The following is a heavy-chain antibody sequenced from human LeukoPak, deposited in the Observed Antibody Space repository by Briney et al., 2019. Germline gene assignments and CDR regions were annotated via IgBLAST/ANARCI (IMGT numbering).Heavy chain of an antibody. D-gene: IGHD3-9*01. CDR2: ISGSGGST. V-gene: IGHV3-23*01. Sequence: GGSLRFSCAASGFTFSSYALSWVRQAPGKGLEWVSAISGSGGSTYYADSVKGRFTISRDNSKNTLYLQMNSLRAEDTAVYYCAKGDLTGYFVNWGQGTLVTVSS. J-gene: IGHJ4*02. CDR3: AKGDLTGYFVN. CDR1: GFTFSSYA.